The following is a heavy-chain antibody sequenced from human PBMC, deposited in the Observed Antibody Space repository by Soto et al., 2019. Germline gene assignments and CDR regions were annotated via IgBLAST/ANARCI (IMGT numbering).Heavy chain of an antibody. J-gene: IGHJ4*02. CDR3: ARGRDRGSGSLLTDY. V-gene: IGHV3-74*01. CDR2: INSDGSST. Sequence: GGSLRLSCAASGFTFSSYWMHWVRQAPGKGLVWVSRINSDGSSTSYADSVKGRFTISRDNAKNTLYLQMNSLRAEDTAVYYCARGRDRGSGSLLTDYWGQGTLVTVSS. D-gene: IGHD3-10*01. CDR1: GFTFSSYW.